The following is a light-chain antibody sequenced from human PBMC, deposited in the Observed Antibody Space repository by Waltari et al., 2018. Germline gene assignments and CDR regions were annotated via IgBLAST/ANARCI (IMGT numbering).Light chain of an antibody. V-gene: IGKV3-15*01. J-gene: IGKJ4*01. CDR1: RTVNSN. CDR3: QQFYDWPLT. CDR2: GPS. Sequence: EIVMTQSPATLSVSPGESVTLSCRASRTVNSNLAWYQQKPGQAPRLLIYGPSTRATGIPARFSGTGSGTEFTLTISSVQSADFAVYYCQQFYDWPLTFGGGTKVELE.